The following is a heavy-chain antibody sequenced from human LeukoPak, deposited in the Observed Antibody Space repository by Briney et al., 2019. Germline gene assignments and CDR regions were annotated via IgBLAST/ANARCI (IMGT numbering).Heavy chain of an antibody. J-gene: IGHJ4*02. CDR1: GYTFTCYG. CDR2: ISAYNGNT. Sequence: ASVKVSCKASGYTFTCYGISWVRQAPGQGLEWMGWISAYNGNTNYAQKLQGRVTMTTDTSTSTAYMELRSLRSDDTAVYYCARVPLIVVVPAALSGDYWGQGTLVTVSS. V-gene: IGHV1-18*04. CDR3: ARVPLIVVVPAALSGDY. D-gene: IGHD2-2*01.